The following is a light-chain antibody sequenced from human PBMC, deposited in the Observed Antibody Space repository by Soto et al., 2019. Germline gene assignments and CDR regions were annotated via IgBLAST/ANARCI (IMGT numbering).Light chain of an antibody. Sequence: QSALTQPRSVSGSPGQSVTISCTGTSSDVGAYNSVSWYQHHPGKAPKLILYDVTRRPSGVPDRFSASKSDNTASLTISGLQAEDEADYYCVSYTTSASYVFGTGTKVTVL. CDR2: DVT. V-gene: IGLV2-11*01. CDR1: SSDVGAYNS. CDR3: VSYTTSASYV. J-gene: IGLJ1*01.